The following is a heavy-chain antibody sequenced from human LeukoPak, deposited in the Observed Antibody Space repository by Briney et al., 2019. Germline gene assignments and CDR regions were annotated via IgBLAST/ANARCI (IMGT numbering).Heavy chain of an antibody. Sequence: ASVKVSCKASGGTFSSYAISWVRQAPGQGLEWMGWISAYNGNTNYAQKLQGRVTMTTDTSTSTAYMELRSLRSDDTAVYYCARDRVVGAHSGRFDYWGQGTLVTVSS. J-gene: IGHJ4*02. CDR2: ISAYNGNT. CDR1: GGTFSSYA. CDR3: ARDRVVGAHSGRFDY. V-gene: IGHV1-18*01. D-gene: IGHD1-26*01.